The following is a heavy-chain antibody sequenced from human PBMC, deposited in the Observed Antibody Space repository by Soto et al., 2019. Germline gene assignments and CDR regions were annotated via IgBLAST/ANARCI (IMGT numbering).Heavy chain of an antibody. CDR2: IIPLFGTA. CDR1: GGTFSTYT. V-gene: IGHV1-69*13. Sequence: SVKVSCKASGGTFSTYTMTWVRQAPGQGLEWMGGIIPLFGTANYAQKFQGRVTITADESTSTVYMELSSLRSEDTAVYYCARSQDSSGYWNNCFDPWGPGTLVTVSS. D-gene: IGHD3-22*01. CDR3: ARSQDSSGYWNNCFDP. J-gene: IGHJ5*02.